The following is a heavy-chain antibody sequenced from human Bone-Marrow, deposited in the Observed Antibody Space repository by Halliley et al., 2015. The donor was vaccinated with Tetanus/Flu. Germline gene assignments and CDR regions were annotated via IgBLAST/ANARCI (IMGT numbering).Heavy chain of an antibody. J-gene: IGHJ5*02. CDR2: IIPVLGIV. CDR3: ARVGSGWYNNWFDP. Sequence: MGMIIPVLGIVDYAQNFQGRVTITADKSMNTGYMELSSLRSEDTAVYYCARVGSGWYNNWFDPWGQGTLVSVSS. V-gene: IGHV1-69*04. D-gene: IGHD6-19*01.